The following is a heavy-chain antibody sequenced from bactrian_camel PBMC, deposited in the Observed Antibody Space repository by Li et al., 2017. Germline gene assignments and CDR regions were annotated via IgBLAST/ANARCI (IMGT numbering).Heavy chain of an antibody. CDR3: AAKLPFECYVDSSGSDFDN. CDR1: RFHSGFVFSTWC. CDR2: IDNDSST. V-gene: IGHV3S53*01. D-gene: IGHD3*01. J-gene: IGHJ6*01. Sequence: HVQLVESGGGSVQAGGSLRLSCAASRFHSGFVFSTWCMGWFHQAPGKQREGIAVIDNDSSTEYAASVKGRFTISKDNALNTLYLPMNSLKHEDTAMYYCAAKLPFECYVDSSGSDFDNWGQRTQVTVS.